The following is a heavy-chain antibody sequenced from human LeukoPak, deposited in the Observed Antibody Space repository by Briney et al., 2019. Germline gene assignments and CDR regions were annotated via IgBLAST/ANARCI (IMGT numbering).Heavy chain of an antibody. Sequence: SETLSLTCTIPDGSISTYTWTWIRQPAGKGLEWIGRIYSSGATISNPSLKSRLTMSVDTSKNQFSLNLRSVTAADTAVYYCARNSPEWSHLRYFHYYYMDVWSKGTTVTVSS. CDR1: DGSISTYT. V-gene: IGHV4-4*07. CDR2: IYSSGAT. CDR3: ARNSPEWSHLRYFHYYYMDV. D-gene: IGHD3-3*01. J-gene: IGHJ6*03.